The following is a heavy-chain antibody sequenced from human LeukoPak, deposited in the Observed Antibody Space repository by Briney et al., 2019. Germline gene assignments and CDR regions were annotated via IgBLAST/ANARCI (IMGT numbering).Heavy chain of an antibody. CDR2: ISGSGAST. CDR1: GFTFRSYA. D-gene: IGHD3-3*01. Sequence: AGGSLRLSCAASGFTFRSYAMNWVRQAPGKGLEWVSGISGSGASTDYTDSVKGRFTISRDNSKHTFYLQMNSLRAEDTAIYYCAKGNSIFGPGCWFDPCGQRTLVTVSS. CDR3: AKGNSIFGPGCWFDP. J-gene: IGHJ5*02. V-gene: IGHV3-23*01.